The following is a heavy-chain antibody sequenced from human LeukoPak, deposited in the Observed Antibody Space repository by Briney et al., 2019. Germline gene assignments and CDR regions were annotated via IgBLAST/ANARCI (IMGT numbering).Heavy chain of an antibody. Sequence: PSETLSPTCTVSGGSISSYYWSWIRQPPGKGLEWIGYIYYSGSTNYNPSLKSRVTISVDTSKNQFSLKLSSVTAADTAVYYCARDREDYYGSGSYFDYWGQGTLVTVSS. J-gene: IGHJ4*02. D-gene: IGHD3-10*01. CDR3: ARDREDYYGSGSYFDY. V-gene: IGHV4-59*01. CDR1: GGSISSYY. CDR2: IYYSGST.